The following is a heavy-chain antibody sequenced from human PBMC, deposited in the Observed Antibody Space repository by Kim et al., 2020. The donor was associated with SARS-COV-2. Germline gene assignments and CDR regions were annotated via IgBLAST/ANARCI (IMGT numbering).Heavy chain of an antibody. J-gene: IGHJ6*02. CDR3: ARFPHDFWSGFYGFDYYYGMDV. V-gene: IGHV4-59*01. CDR1: GGSISSYY. CDR2: IYYSGST. Sequence: SETLSLTCTVSGGSISSYYWSWIRQPPGKGLEWIGYIYYSGSTNYNPSLKSRVTISVDTSKNQFSLKLSSVTAADTAVYYCARFPHDFWSGFYGFDYYYGMDVWGQGTTVTVSS. D-gene: IGHD3-3*01.